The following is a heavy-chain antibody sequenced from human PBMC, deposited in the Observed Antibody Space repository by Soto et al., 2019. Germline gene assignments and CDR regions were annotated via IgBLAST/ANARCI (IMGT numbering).Heavy chain of an antibody. CDR3: AGARRYFDGMDV. J-gene: IGHJ6*02. V-gene: IGHV4-30-2*01. CDR2: IYHSGST. CDR1: GGSISSGGYS. Sequence: QLQLQESGSGLVKPSQTLSLTCAVSGGSISSGGYSWSWIRQPPGKGLEWIGYIYHSGSTYYNPPIKSRVTISLARSKNQFSLKLCSVTAADTAVYYCAGARRYFDGMDVWGHGTTVTVSS. D-gene: IGHD3-9*01.